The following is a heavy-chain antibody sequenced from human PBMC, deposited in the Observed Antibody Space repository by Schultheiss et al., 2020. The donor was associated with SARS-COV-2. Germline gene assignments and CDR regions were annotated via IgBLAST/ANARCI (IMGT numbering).Heavy chain of an antibody. D-gene: IGHD6-19*01. Sequence: GESLKISCAASGFTFSSYSMNWVRQAPGKGLEYVSAISSNGGSTYYANSVKGRFTISRDNSKNTLYLQMGSLRAEDMAVYYCARVAAGYFDYWGQGTLVTVSS. CDR1: GFTFSSYS. CDR3: ARVAAGYFDY. CDR2: ISSNGGST. V-gene: IGHV3-64*01. J-gene: IGHJ4*02.